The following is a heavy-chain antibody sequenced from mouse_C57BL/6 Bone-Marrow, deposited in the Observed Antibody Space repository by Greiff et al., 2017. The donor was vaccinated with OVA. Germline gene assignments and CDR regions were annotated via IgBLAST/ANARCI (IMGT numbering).Heavy chain of an antibody. D-gene: IGHD3-2*02. CDR3: ASGGSSGYDY. V-gene: IGHV1-26*01. Sequence: EVKLQQSGPELVKPGASVKISCKASGYTFTDYYMNWVKQSHGKSLEWIGDINPNNGGTSYNQKFKGKATLTVDKSSSTAYMELRSLTSEDSAVYYCASGGSSGYDYWGQGTTLTVSS. J-gene: IGHJ2*01. CDR2: INPNNGGT. CDR1: GYTFTDYY.